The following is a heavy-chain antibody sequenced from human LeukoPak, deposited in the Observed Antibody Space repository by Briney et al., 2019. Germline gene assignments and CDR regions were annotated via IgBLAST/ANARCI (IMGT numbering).Heavy chain of an antibody. D-gene: IGHD2-15*01. CDR1: GGSLSSYS. CDR2: VYYGGST. V-gene: IGHV4-59*01. J-gene: IGHJ4*02. CDR3: ATHPPKVCTGGSCTDY. Sequence: SETLSLTCTVSGGSLSSYSWSWIRQPPGKGLEWIGYVYYGGSTNYNPSLKSRVTISVDMSKNQFSLKLSSVTAADTAVYYCATHPPKVCTGGSCTDYWGQGTLVTVSS.